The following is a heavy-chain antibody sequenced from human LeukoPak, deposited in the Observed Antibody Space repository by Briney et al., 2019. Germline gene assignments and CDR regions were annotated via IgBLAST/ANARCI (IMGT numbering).Heavy chain of an antibody. CDR1: GFTFSSYG. V-gene: IGHV3-33*01. CDR3: ARDGYYGSGSQTYYYYYYGMDV. Sequence: GRSLRLSCAASGFTFSSYGMHWVRQAPGKGLEWVAVIWYDGSNKYYADSVKGRFTISRDNSKNTLYLQMNSLRAEDTAVYYCARDGYYGSGSQTYYYYYYGMDVRGKGTTVTVSS. D-gene: IGHD3-10*01. CDR2: IWYDGSNK. J-gene: IGHJ6*04.